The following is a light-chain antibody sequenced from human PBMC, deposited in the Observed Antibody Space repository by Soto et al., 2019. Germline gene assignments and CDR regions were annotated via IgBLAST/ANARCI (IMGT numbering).Light chain of an antibody. CDR2: VDS. V-gene: IGLV3-21*02. J-gene: IGLJ1*01. Sequence: SYARTQPPSVSVAPGQTARITCGGNNIESKSVHWYQQRPGQAPVLVIYVDSDRPSGIPDRFSASTSGNTAALTISRVEAGDEADYYCQVWDTISDHYVFGSGTKVTVL. CDR3: QVWDTISDHYV. CDR1: NIESKS.